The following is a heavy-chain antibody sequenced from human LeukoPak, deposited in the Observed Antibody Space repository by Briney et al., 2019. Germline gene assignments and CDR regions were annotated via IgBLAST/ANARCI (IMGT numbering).Heavy chain of an antibody. D-gene: IGHD3-10*01. CDR1: GFTLSSYW. V-gene: IGHV3-7*01. CDR2: IKPDGSEK. J-gene: IGHJ4*02. Sequence: GGSLRLSCAASGFTLSSYWMSWVRQAPGKGLEWVATIKPDGSEKYYVDSVKGRFTISRDNAKNSLHLQMNSLGAEDTAVYYCARFKNYGDWGQGTLVTVSS. CDR3: ARFKNYGD.